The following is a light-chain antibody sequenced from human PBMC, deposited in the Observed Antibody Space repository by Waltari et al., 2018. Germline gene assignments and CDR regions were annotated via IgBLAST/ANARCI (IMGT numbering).Light chain of an antibody. V-gene: IGLV2-11*01. J-gene: IGLJ2*01. CDR1: SSDVGGYNY. CDR3: SSYAGNHVV. CDR2: DVS. Sequence: QSALTQPRSVSGSPGQSVTISCTGTSSDVGGYNYVSWYQQNPGKAPKLMIYDVSQRPSGVPDRCSGSKSGNTASLTISGLQAEDDADYYCSSYAGNHVVFGGGTRLTVL.